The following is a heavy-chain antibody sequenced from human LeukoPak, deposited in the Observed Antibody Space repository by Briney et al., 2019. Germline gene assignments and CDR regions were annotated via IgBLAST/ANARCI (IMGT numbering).Heavy chain of an antibody. CDR3: ARSKYCSSTSCYEGYFDY. CDR2: ISSSGSTI. V-gene: IGHV3-48*04. CDR1: GFTFSSYG. J-gene: IGHJ4*02. D-gene: IGHD2-2*01. Sequence: GRSLRLSCAASGFTFSSYGMHWVRPAPGRGLEWVSYISSSGSTIYYADSVKGRFTISRDNAKNSLYLQMNSLRAEDTAVYYCARSKYCSSTSCYEGYFDYWGQGTLVTVSS.